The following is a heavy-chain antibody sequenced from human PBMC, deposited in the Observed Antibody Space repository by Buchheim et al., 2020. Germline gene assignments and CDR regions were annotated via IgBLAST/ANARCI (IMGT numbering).Heavy chain of an antibody. V-gene: IGHV4-34*01. Sequence: QVQLQQWGAGLLKPSETLSLTCAVYGGSLSGYYWTWLRQPPGKGLEWIGEINHNGGINYSPSLKSRVTISVDTSNNQFSLKLRSVTAAVTAVYYCARGGIADRLKVWGQGAL. CDR3: ARGGIADRLKV. CDR2: INHNGGI. J-gene: IGHJ4*02. CDR1: GGSLSGYY. D-gene: IGHD6-6*01.